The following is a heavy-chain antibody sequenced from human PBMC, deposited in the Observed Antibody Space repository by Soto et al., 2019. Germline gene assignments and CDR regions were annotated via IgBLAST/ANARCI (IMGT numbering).Heavy chain of an antibody. V-gene: IGHV3-74*01. J-gene: IGHJ4*02. D-gene: IGHD3-9*01. CDR3: AREYYGVLTGYYNDF. CDR2: ISSDGSTT. CDR1: GFSFRGYW. Sequence: EVQLVESGGDLFQSGGSLGLSCAPSGFSFRGYWMHWVRKAPGKGLVWVARISSDGSTTTYADSASGRFIISRDNDANILYLQMSSLRAEDTAVYYCAREYYGVLTGYYNDFWGQGTLVTVSS.